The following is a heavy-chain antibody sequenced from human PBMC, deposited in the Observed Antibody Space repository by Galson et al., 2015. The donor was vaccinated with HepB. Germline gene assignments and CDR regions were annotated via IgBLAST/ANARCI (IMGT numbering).Heavy chain of an antibody. D-gene: IGHD3-16*01. Sequence: SVKVSCKASGYRFGTYGIAWVRQAPGQGLEWMGWISPYNGDTSYAQKLQGRVTMTTDTSTATGYMELRNLRSNDTAVYFCARGQGGGPVNAFDVWGLGTRVTVSS. CDR2: ISPYNGDT. V-gene: IGHV1-18*01. CDR3: ARGQGGGPVNAFDV. J-gene: IGHJ3*01. CDR1: GYRFGTYG.